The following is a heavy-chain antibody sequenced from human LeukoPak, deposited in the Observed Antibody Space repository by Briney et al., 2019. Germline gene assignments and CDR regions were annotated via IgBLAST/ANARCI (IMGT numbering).Heavy chain of an antibody. CDR3: ARARGGYCSSTSCNNYYYYYMDV. V-gene: IGHV1-2*02. J-gene: IGHJ6*03. D-gene: IGHD2-2*01. Sequence: ASVKVSCKASGYTFTGYYMHWVRQAPGQGLEWMGWINPNSGGTNYAQKFQGRVTMTRDTSISTAYMELSRLRSDDTAVYYCARARGGYCSSTSCNNYYYYYMDVWGKGTTVTVSS. CDR2: INPNSGGT. CDR1: GYTFTGYY.